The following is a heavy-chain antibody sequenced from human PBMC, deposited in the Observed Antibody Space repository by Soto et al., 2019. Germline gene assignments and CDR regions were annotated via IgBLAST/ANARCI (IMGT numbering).Heavy chain of an antibody. CDR1: GGTFSSYT. CDR3: ARGVRSSSDGADYYYMYF. J-gene: IGHJ6*03. V-gene: IGHV1-69*02. CDR2: IIPILGIA. D-gene: IGHD6-6*01. Sequence: QVQLVQSGAEVKKPGSSVKVSCKASGGTFSSYTISWVRQAPGQGLEWMGSIIPILGIANYAQKFQGRVTITADKSTRRAYMELSILRSEDTAVYYCARGVRSSSDGADYYYMYFWGKGTTVTVSS.